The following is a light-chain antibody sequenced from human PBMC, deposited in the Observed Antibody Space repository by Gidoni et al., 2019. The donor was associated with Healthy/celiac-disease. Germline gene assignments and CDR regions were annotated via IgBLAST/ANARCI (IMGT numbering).Light chain of an antibody. CDR1: QSVSSSY. J-gene: IGKJ1*01. CDR3: QQDGSSPKT. V-gene: IGKV3-20*01. Sequence: EIVLTQSPVTLSLSPGEPATLSCRASQSVSSSYLSWYQQKPGQAPRLLIYGASNRATGVPDRFSGSGSGTDFTLTISRLEPEDFAVYYCQQDGSSPKTFGQGTKVEIK. CDR2: GAS.